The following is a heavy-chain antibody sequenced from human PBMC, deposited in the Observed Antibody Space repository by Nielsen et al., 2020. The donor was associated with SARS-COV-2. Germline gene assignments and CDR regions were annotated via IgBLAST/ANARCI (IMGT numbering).Heavy chain of an antibody. CDR3: ARDREPGYNAVDY. D-gene: IGHD1-14*01. J-gene: IGHJ4*02. CDR2: ITGNSSTM. Sequence: GESLKISCAASGFTFSSYEMNWVRQAPGKGLEWVSYITGNSSTMYYADSVKGRFTISRDNAKNSLYLRMNSLRAEDTAVYYCARDREPGYNAVDYWGQGILVTVSS. V-gene: IGHV3-48*03. CDR1: GFTFSSYE.